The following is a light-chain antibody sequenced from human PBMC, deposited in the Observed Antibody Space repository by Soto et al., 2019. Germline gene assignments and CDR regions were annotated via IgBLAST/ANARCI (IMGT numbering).Light chain of an antibody. CDR3: CSYADRTNPYV. V-gene: IGLV2-23*02. CDR1: SSDVGSYNL. CDR2: EVS. J-gene: IGLJ1*01. Sequence: QSVLTQPASVSGSPGQSITISCTGTSSDVGSYNLVSWYQHHPGKAPKLMIYEVSERPSGVSNRFSGSKSGNTASLTISGLQAEDEADYYCCSYADRTNPYVFGTGTEVTVL.